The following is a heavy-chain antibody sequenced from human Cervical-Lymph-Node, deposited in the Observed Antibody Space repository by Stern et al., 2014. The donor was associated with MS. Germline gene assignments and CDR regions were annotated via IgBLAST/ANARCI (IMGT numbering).Heavy chain of an antibody. J-gene: IGHJ2*01. V-gene: IGHV4-59*01. D-gene: IGHD6-13*01. Sequence: QVQLQESGPGLVKPSETLSLTCTVSRGSISSYYWSWIRQPPGQGLELIGYISYSGTTNYNPSLKSRVTISRDTSKNQFSLRLSSVTAADTAVYYCARDELGSWYFDLWGRGTLVTVSS. CDR1: RGSISSYY. CDR2: ISYSGTT. CDR3: ARDELGSWYFDL.